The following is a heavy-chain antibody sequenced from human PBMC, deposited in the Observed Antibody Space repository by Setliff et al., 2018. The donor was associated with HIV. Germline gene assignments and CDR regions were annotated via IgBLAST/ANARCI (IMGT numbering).Heavy chain of an antibody. CDR2: VYYSGGT. V-gene: IGHV4-59*12. CDR3: ARDLQRGTCWYFDV. Sequence: SETLSLTCSVSGGSISSYYWSWIRQPPGKGLEWIGWVYYSGGTNYNPSLRSRVTISVDTSKNHFSLKLSSVTAADTAVYYCARDLQRGTCWYFDVWGRGTLVTAPQ. J-gene: IGHJ2*01. CDR1: GGSISSYY.